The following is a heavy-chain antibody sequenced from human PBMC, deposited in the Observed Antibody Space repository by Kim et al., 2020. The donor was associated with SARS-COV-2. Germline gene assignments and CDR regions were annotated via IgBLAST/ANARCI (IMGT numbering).Heavy chain of an antibody. J-gene: IGHJ5*02. Sequence: NPALTSRVTTSIDTYKNQFSLELRSVTAADTATYFCARRGYTYGTGWFDPWGQGILVTVSS. CDR3: ARRGYTYGTGWFDP. D-gene: IGHD5-18*01. V-gene: IGHV4-39*01.